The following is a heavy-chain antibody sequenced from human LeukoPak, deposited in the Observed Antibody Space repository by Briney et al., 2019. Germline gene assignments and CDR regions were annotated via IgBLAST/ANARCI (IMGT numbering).Heavy chain of an antibody. CDR2: INPSGGST. D-gene: IGHD5-18*01. J-gene: IGHJ4*02. V-gene: IGHV1-46*01. Sequence: ASVKVSCKASGYTFTSYYMHWVRQAPGQGLEWMGIINPSGGSTNYAQKLQGRVTMTTDTSTSTAYTGLRSLRSDDTAVYYCARGGGYSYGLITPFDYWGQGTLVTVSS. CDR3: ARGGGYSYGLITPFDY. CDR1: GYTFTSYY.